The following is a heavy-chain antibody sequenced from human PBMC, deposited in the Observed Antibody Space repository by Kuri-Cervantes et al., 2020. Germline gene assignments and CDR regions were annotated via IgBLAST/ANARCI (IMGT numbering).Heavy chain of an antibody. Sequence: GGSLRLSCAASGFTFSGYWMHWVRQPPGKGLVWVAQIKTDGSSTSYADSVKGRFIISRDNAKNSLYLQMNSLRAEDTALYYCAKDSTPGDYYYYYMDVWGKGTTVTVSS. CDR1: GFTFSGYW. V-gene: IGHV3-74*01. J-gene: IGHJ6*03. CDR2: IKTDGSST. CDR3: AKDSTPGDYYYYYMDV. D-gene: IGHD2-15*01.